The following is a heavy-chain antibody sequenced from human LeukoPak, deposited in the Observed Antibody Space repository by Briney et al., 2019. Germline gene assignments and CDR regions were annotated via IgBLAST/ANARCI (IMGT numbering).Heavy chain of an antibody. CDR3: ACHRRRGYSYGLFPLDY. J-gene: IGHJ4*02. D-gene: IGHD5-18*01. V-gene: IGHV3-66*02. CDR2: IYSGGST. CDR1: GFTVSSNY. Sequence: GGSLRLSCAASGFTVSSNYISWVRQAPGKGLEWVSLIYSGGSTYYADYVKGRFTISRDNSKNTLYIQMNRLRDEDTAVYYCACHRRRGYSYGLFPLDYWGQGTLVTVSS.